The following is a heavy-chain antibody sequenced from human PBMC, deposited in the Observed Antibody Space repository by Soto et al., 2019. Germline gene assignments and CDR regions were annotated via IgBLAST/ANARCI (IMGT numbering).Heavy chain of an antibody. CDR1: GFSFSYYA. D-gene: IGHD2-15*01. CDR2: IAYDGSKK. V-gene: IGHV3-30-3*01. Sequence: QVHLVESGGGVVQPGRSLRLSCAASGFSFSYYAMHWVRQAPGKGLEWVAVIAYDGSKKYYADSVKCRFTISRDNSKNTLYLQMSSLRDEDTAVYYCASPYCSGGSCYHTEYFQHWGQGTLVTVSS. CDR3: ASPYCSGGSCYHTEYFQH. J-gene: IGHJ1*01.